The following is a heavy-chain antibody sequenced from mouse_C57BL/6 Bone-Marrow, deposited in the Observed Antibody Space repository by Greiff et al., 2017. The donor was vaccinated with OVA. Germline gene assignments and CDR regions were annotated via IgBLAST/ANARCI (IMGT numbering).Heavy chain of an antibody. CDR1: GYTFTSYW. CDR2: IYPGNSDT. J-gene: IGHJ3*01. V-gene: IGHV1-5*01. CDR3: TRIYYGYSWFAY. D-gene: IGHD2-2*01. Sequence: DVKLQESGTVLARPGASVKMSCKTSGYTFTSYWMHWVKQRPGQGLEWIGAIYPGNSDTSYNQQFKGKAKLTAVTSASTAYMELSSLSNDDSAVYYCTRIYYGYSWFAYWGQGTLVTVSA.